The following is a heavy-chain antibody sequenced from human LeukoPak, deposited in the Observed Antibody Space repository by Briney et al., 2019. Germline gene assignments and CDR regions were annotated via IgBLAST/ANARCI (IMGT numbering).Heavy chain of an antibody. J-gene: IGHJ4*02. D-gene: IGHD3-10*01. CDR2: MNPNSGNT. V-gene: IGHV1-8*01. CDR3: ARGREVLLWFGELLGEDY. Sequence: ASVKVSCKASRYTFTSYDINWMRQATGQGLEWMGWMNPNSGNTGYAQKFQGRVTMTRNTSICTAYMELSSLRSEDTAVYYCARGREVLLWFGELLGEDYWGQGTLVTVSS. CDR1: RYTFTSYD.